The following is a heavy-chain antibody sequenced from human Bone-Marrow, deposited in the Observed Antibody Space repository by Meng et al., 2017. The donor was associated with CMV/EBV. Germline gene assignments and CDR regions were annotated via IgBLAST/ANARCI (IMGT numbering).Heavy chain of an antibody. CDR1: GFTFSTYA. Sequence: GESLKISCAASGFTFSTYAMRWVRQAPGKGLEWVAIISYDGNNKYYADSVKGRFTISRDNSKNTLYLQMNSLRAEDTAVYYCTREDGSGNYYNGGYYFDYWGQGTLVTVSS. J-gene: IGHJ4*02. CDR2: ISYDGNNK. CDR3: TREDGSGNYYNGGYYFDY. D-gene: IGHD3-10*01. V-gene: IGHV3-30*03.